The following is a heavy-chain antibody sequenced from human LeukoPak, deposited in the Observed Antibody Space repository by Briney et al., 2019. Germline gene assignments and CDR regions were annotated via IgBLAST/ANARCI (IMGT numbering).Heavy chain of an antibody. Sequence: GGSLRLSRAASGFTFSSYAMSWVRQAPGKGLEWVSAISGSGGSTYYADSVKGRFTISRDNSKNTLYLQMNSLRAEDAAVYYCAKDYWDTAMVDDAFDIWGQGTMVTVSS. CDR1: GFTFSSYA. CDR3: AKDYWDTAMVDDAFDI. D-gene: IGHD5-18*01. CDR2: ISGSGGST. V-gene: IGHV3-23*01. J-gene: IGHJ3*02.